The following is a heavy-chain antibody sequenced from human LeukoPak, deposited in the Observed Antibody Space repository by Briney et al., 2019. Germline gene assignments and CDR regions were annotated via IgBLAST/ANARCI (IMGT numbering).Heavy chain of an antibody. CDR1: GGSISSHY. V-gene: IGHV4-59*11. CDR2: IYYSGST. CDR3: ASLNGDYAFDY. J-gene: IGHJ4*02. Sequence: SETLSLTCTVSGGSISSHYWSWIRQPPGKGLEGIGYIYYSGSTNYNPSLKSRVTISVDTSKNQFSLKLSSVIAADTAVYYCASLNGDYAFDYWGQGTLVTVSS. D-gene: IGHD4-17*01.